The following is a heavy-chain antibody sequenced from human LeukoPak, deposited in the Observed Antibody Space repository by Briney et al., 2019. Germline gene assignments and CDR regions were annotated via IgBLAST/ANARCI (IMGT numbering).Heavy chain of an antibody. Sequence: SVKVSCKASGGTFSSYAISWVRQAPGQGLEWMGRIIPILGIANYAQKFQGRVTITADKSTSTAYMELSSLRSEDTAVYYCARLEYIVIVPAAIDYWGQGTLVTVSS. CDR2: IIPILGIA. CDR1: GGTFSSYA. V-gene: IGHV1-69*04. J-gene: IGHJ4*02. CDR3: ARLEYIVIVPAAIDY. D-gene: IGHD2-2*01.